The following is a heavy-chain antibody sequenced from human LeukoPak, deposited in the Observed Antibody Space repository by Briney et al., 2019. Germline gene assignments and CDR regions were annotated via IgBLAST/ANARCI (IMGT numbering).Heavy chain of an antibody. CDR3: ARDGDSVRAFDI. J-gene: IGHJ3*02. CDR2: ISYDGSNK. Sequence: PGGSLRLSCAASGFTFSSYAMHWVRQAPGKGLEWVAVISYDGSNKYYADSVKGRFTISRDNSKNTLYLQMNSLRAEDTAVYYCARDGDSVRAFDIWGQGTMVTVSS. CDR1: GFTFSSYA. V-gene: IGHV3-30*04. D-gene: IGHD4-11*01.